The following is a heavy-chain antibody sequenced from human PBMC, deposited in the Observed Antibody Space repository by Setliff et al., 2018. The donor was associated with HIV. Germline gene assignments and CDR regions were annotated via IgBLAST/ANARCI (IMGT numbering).Heavy chain of an antibody. CDR1: GFIFSTYG. J-gene: IGHJ6*03. Sequence: GGSLRLSCEASGFIFSTYGMHWVRQAPGTGLEWVAFIRSDETNKYYSDSVKGRFTISRDTSKNTLFLQIYSLRPEDTAVYYCARISVASRYNSDMDVWGKGTTVTVSS. V-gene: IGHV3-30*02. D-gene: IGHD5-12*01. CDR3: ARISVASRYNSDMDV. CDR2: IRSDETNK.